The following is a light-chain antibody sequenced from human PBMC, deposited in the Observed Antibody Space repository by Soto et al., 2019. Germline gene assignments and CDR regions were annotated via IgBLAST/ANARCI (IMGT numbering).Light chain of an antibody. J-gene: IGLJ3*02. CDR2: DNN. V-gene: IGLV1-51*01. CDR1: SSNIGNNY. Sequence: QSVLTQPPSVSAAPGQKVTISCSGSSSNIGNNYVSWYQQLPGTAPKVLIYDNNERPSGIPDRFSGSKSGTSATLDITGLQTGDEADYYCGTWDSSLSAGVFGGGTKLTVL. CDR3: GTWDSSLSAGV.